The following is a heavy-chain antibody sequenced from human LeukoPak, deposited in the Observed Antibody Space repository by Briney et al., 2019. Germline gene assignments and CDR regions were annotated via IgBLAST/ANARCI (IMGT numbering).Heavy chain of an antibody. V-gene: IGHV3-11*06. CDR2: ISPDGSYT. Sequence: GGSLRLSCAGSGFIFSDFYINWIRQSPGKGLEWLAYISPDGSYTTYGDSVKGRFVISRDNAKNSVSLQINSLRVEDTAVYYCARDLAGVTDAFDIWGQGTMVTVSS. D-gene: IGHD4-11*01. J-gene: IGHJ3*02. CDR3: ARDLAGVTDAFDI. CDR1: GFIFSDFY.